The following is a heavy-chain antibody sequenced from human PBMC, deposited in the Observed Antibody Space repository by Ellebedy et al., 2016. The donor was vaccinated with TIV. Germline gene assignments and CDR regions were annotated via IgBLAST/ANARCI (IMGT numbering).Heavy chain of an antibody. CDR3: ARRGGAVASHFYFDY. J-gene: IGHJ4*02. Sequence: SETLSLTXNVSGGSISGTYTSYYWGWIRQPPGKGLEWIGSIYDSGRTHYNPSLKSRVTISVDTSKNQFSLKLSSLTAADTAVYYCARRGGAVASHFYFDYWGQGTLVTVSS. D-gene: IGHD6-19*01. CDR1: GGSISGTYTSYY. V-gene: IGHV4-39*07. CDR2: IYDSGRT.